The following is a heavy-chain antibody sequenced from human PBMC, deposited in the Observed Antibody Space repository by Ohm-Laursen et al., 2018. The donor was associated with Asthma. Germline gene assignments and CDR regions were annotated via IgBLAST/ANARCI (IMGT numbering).Heavy chain of an antibody. V-gene: IGHV3-30-3*01. Sequence: LSLTCAASGFIFSNFAMHWVRQAPGKGLEWVSIITSDGSWTSYADSVKGRFTISRDNSKNTLYMQMNSLRAEDTAVYYCARRDFSGGDPSAAFDIWGQGTMVTVSS. CDR2: ITSDGSWT. CDR3: ARRDFSGGDPSAAFDI. J-gene: IGHJ3*02. D-gene: IGHD2-21*02. CDR1: GFIFSNFA.